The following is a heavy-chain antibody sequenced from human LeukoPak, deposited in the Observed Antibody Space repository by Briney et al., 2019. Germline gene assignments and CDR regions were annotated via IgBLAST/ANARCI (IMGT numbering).Heavy chain of an antibody. V-gene: IGHV4-59*01. CDR1: GGSISSYY. D-gene: IGHD1-26*01. J-gene: IGHJ4*02. CDR2: IYYSGST. Sequence: SETLSLTCAVYGGSISSYYWSWIRQPPGKGLEWIGYIYYSGSTNYNPSLKSRVTISVDTSKNQFSLKLNSVTAADTAVYYCARGGSYYDYWGQGTLVTVSS. CDR3: ARGGSYYDY.